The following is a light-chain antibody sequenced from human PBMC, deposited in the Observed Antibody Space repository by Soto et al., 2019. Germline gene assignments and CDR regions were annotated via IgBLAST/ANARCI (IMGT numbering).Light chain of an antibody. CDR3: AAWDDTLTDYV. CDR2: SNS. CDR1: SSNIGSSI. Sequence: QSVLTQPPSASGTPGQRVTISCSGSSSNIGSSIVNWYQQLPGTAPKSLIYSNSQRPSGVPDRFSGSKSGTSASLAISGLQSEDEADYYCAAWDDTLTDYVFGTGTKVTVL. J-gene: IGLJ1*01. V-gene: IGLV1-44*01.